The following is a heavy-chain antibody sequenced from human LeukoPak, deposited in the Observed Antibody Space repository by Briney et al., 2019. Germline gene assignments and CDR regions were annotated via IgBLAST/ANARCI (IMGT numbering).Heavy chain of an antibody. CDR2: ISYDGSNK. V-gene: IGHV3-30-3*01. J-gene: IGHJ6*02. CDR1: GFTFSSYA. D-gene: IGHD3-10*01. Sequence: PGGSLRLSCAASGFTFSSYAMHWVHQAPGKGLEWVAVISYDGSNKYYADSVKGRFTISRDNSKNTLYLQMNSLRAEDTAVYYCARVLWFGELSSYGMDVWGQGTTVTVSS. CDR3: ARVLWFGELSSYGMDV.